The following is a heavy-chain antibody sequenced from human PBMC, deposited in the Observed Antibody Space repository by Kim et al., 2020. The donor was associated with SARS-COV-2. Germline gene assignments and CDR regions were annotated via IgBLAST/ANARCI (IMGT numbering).Heavy chain of an antibody. Sequence: SETLSLTCAVSGASIITEHWWSWVRQPPGKGLEWIGDVHHDGRTNYNSSLRTRLTMSVDKSNNDFSLRLRFVTVADTAVYYCAREAWGEPDIEWGQGTLV. CDR1: GASIITEHW. D-gene: IGHD2-15*01. CDR2: VHHDGRT. CDR3: AREAWGEPDIE. J-gene: IGHJ4*02. V-gene: IGHV4-4*02.